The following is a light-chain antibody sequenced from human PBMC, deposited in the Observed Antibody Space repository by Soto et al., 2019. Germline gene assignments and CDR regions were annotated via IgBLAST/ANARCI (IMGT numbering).Light chain of an antibody. CDR2: NNN. CDR1: SSNIGRNT. J-gene: IGLJ2*01. Sequence: QSVLTQTPSASGTPGQRVTISCSGSSSNIGRNTVDWYQQLPGTAPNLLIFNNNQRPAGVPDRFSASKSGTSASLAISGLQSEDETDYYCAVWDDSLNGVIFGGGTKLTVL. V-gene: IGLV1-44*01. CDR3: AVWDDSLNGVI.